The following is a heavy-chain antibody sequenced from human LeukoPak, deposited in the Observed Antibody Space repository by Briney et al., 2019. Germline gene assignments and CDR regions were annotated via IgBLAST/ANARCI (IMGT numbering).Heavy chain of an antibody. D-gene: IGHD3-9*01. CDR2: IGRSGSTI. Sequence: GGSLRLSCAASGFTCSDYTMNWVRQAPGKGLEWVSFIGRSGSTIYYADSVKGRFTCSRDNAKNSLHLQMNSLRVEDTAVYYCATNHPNGGGGRYFDWSPIDWGQGTLVTVSS. CDR3: ATNHPNGGGGRYFDWSPID. CDR1: GFTCSDYT. V-gene: IGHV3-48*04. J-gene: IGHJ4*02.